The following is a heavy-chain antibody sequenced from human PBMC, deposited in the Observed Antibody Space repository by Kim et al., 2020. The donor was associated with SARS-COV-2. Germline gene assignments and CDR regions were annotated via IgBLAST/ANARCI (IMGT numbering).Heavy chain of an antibody. CDR2: ISCDGRNT. Sequence: GGSLRLSCVVSGFTFSSYLMHWVRQAPGKGLVWVSGISCDGRNTGYVDSMKGRFTITRDNAKNTLYLQMNSLRVDDTGVYFCARGHEMWGQGTRVTFS. J-gene: IGHJ3*02. CDR1: GFTFSSYL. CDR3: ARGHEM. V-gene: IGHV3-74*01.